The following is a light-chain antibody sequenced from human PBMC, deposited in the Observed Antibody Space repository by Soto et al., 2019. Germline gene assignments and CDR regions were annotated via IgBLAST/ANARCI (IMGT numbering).Light chain of an antibody. J-gene: IGLJ1*01. CDR3: SSYTSSSSYV. V-gene: IGLV2-14*01. CDR1: SSDVGGYKY. CDR2: DVT. Sequence: QSVLTQPASVSGSPGQSMTISCTGTSSDVGGYKYVSWYQQHPDKAPKLIIYDVTNRPSGISNRFSGSKSGNTASLTISGLQAEDEADYYCSSYTSSSSYVFGTGTKVTVL.